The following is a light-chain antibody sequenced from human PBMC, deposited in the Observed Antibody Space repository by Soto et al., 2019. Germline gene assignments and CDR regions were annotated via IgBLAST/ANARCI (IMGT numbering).Light chain of an antibody. V-gene: IGLV1-44*01. J-gene: IGLJ1*01. CDR1: SSNIGSNT. CDR3: AVCDASLNGYV. CDR2: SNN. Sequence: QLVLTQPPSTSGTPGQRVTISCSGSSSNIGSNTVNWYQQLPGAAPKLLIQSNNQRPSGVPDRFSGSQSGTSASLAISGLQSEDEADYYCAVCDASLNGYVFGTGTKVTVL.